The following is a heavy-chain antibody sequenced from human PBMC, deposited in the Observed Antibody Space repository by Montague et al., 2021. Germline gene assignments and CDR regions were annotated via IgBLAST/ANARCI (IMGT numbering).Heavy chain of an antibody. V-gene: IGHV4-59*12. J-gene: IGHJ4*02. Sequence: SETLSPTRSVSGDSITGYYWSWIRLPPGKGLEWIGYVYSSGSTSYNPSLKSRVIISVESAKNQISLTLNSATAADTAVYYCARGHGYDSSWFYWGQGTLIFVSA. D-gene: IGHD6-13*01. CDR3: ARGHGYDSSWFY. CDR1: GDSITGYY. CDR2: VYSSGST.